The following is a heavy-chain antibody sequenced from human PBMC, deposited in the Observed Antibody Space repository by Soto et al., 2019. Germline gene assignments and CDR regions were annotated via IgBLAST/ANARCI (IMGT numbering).Heavy chain of an antibody. J-gene: IGHJ6*03. D-gene: IGHD6-19*01. CDR1: GYSFTNYG. CDR3: ARDRGVAPPVAGNTHYYYYMDV. Sequence: QDRLVQSGVEVKQPGASVRVSCKASGYSFTNYGITWVRQAPGQGFGWMGWISAYNGNTNYAQKFQGRVTLTTDASTSTAYLELRSLRSDDTAVYYCARDRGVAPPVAGNTHYYYYMDVWGKVTTVTVSS. CDR2: ISAYNGNT. V-gene: IGHV1-18*01.